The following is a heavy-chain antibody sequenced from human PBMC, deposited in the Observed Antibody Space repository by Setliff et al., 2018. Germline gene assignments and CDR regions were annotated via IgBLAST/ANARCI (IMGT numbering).Heavy chain of an antibody. D-gene: IGHD2-2*01. V-gene: IGHV1-18*01. Sequence: ASVKVSCKTSGYKFNDYAISWVRQGPGQGLEWMGWISAYSGNTYYAQKLHDRVTLTTDTSTSTAYMELRSLGTDDTAVYYCSRLVRYCTTTTCQRASGGEFWGQGTLGTSPQ. J-gene: IGHJ4*02. CDR2: ISAYSGNT. CDR3: SRLVRYCTTTTCQRASGGEF. CDR1: GYKFNDYA.